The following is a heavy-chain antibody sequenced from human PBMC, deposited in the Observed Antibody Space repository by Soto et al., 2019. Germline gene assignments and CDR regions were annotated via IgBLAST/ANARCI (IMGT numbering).Heavy chain of an antibody. CDR3: ARWSNNKVVDP. V-gene: IGHV3-33*01. J-gene: IGHJ5*02. D-gene: IGHD1-1*01. CDR1: GFTFRNHG. Sequence: QVQLVESGGGVVQPGRSLRLSCEGSGFTFRNHGMHWIRQSPGKGLEWLAVIWYDGSEKYYADSVKGRSTISRDNSKNTPYLQMNSLKVEDTAIYYCARWSNNKVVDPWGQGTVVTVS. CDR2: IWYDGSEK.